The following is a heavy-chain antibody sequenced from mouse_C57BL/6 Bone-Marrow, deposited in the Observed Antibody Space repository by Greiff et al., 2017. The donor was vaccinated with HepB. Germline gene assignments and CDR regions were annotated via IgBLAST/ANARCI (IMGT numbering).Heavy chain of an antibody. Sequence: VQLQESGPELVKPGASVKISCKASGYAFSSSWMNWVKQRPGKGLEWIGRIYPGDGDTNYNGKFKGKATLTADKASRTAYMQLSSLTSEDSAVYFCARGMIYYGFFDYGGRGTTLTVSS. J-gene: IGHJ2*01. V-gene: IGHV1-82*01. CDR2: IYPGDGDT. CDR3: ARGMIYYGFFDY. CDR1: GYAFSSSW. D-gene: IGHD2-2*01.